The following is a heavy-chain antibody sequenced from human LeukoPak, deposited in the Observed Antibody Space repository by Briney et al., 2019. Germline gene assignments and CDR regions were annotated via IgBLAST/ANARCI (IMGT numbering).Heavy chain of an antibody. Sequence: GASVKVSCKASGYTFTSYDINWVQQATGQGLEWMGWMNPNSGNTGYAQKFQGRVTMTRNTSISTAYMELSSLRSEDTAVYYCARGLYYYDSSGYYYSYFDYWGQGTLVTVSS. CDR3: ARGLYYYDSSGYYYSYFDY. V-gene: IGHV1-8*01. J-gene: IGHJ4*02. CDR1: GYTFTSYD. D-gene: IGHD3-22*01. CDR2: MNPNSGNT.